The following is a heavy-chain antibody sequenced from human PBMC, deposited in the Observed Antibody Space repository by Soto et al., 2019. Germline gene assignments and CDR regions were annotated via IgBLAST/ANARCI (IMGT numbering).Heavy chain of an antibody. V-gene: IGHV1-8*01. D-gene: IGHD3-10*01. Sequence: QVQLVQSGAEVKKPGASVKVSCKASGYTFTSYDINSVRQATGQGLEWMGWMNPNSGNTGYAQKFQGRVTMTRNTSISTAYMELSSLRSEDTAVYYCARGINYYASGDDAFDIWGQGTRVTVSS. CDR1: GYTFTSYD. J-gene: IGHJ3*02. CDR3: ARGINYYASGDDAFDI. CDR2: MNPNSGNT.